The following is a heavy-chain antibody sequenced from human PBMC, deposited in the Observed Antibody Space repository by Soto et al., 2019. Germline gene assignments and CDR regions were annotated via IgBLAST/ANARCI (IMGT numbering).Heavy chain of an antibody. CDR3: ATAGRSTEEYFYYMDV. D-gene: IGHD2-21*02. Sequence: EVQLLESGGNLVLPGGSLRLSCTVSGFSFRDHGMHWVRQAPGKGLQWVSSISGSGQTEYYADSVKGRFIISRDDSGSTLFLQMHTLRADDTALYYCATAGRSTEEYFYYMDVWGKGTTVTVSS. CDR1: GFSFRDHG. J-gene: IGHJ6*03. CDR2: ISGSGQTE. V-gene: IGHV3-23*01.